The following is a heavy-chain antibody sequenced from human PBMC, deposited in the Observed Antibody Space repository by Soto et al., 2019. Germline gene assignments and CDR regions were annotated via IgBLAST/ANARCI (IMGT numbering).Heavy chain of an antibody. D-gene: IGHD1-20*01. V-gene: IGHV4-59*01. CDR2: IYYSGST. CDR1: GGSISSYY. CDR3: ARGGGIRCFDY. J-gene: IGHJ4*02. Sequence: QVQLQESGPGLVKPSETLSLTCTVSGGSISSYYWSWIRRPPGKGLEWIGYIYYSGSTDYNPSLKSRVTISVDTSKNQFSLKLSSVTAADTAVYYCARGGGIRCFDYWGQGTLVTVSS.